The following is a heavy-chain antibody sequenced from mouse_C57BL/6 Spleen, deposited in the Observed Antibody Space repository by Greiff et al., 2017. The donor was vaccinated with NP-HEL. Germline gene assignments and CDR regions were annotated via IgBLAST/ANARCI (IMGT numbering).Heavy chain of an antibody. V-gene: IGHV1-7*01. CDR3: ARSHYDYDGRSHFDY. Sequence: VQLQQSGAELAKPGASVKLSCKASGYTFTSYWMHWVKQRPGQGLEWIGYINPSSGYTKYKQKFKDKATLTADKSSSTAYMQLSSLTYEDSAVYYCARSHYDYDGRSHFDYWGQGTTLTVSS. D-gene: IGHD2-4*01. J-gene: IGHJ2*01. CDR2: INPSSGYT. CDR1: GYTFTSYW.